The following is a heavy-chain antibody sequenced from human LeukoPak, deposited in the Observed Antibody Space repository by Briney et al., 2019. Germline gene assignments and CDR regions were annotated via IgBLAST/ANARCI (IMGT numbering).Heavy chain of an antibody. CDR2: INSDGSST. CDR3: ARDLTYYDILTGYYPGAFDI. Sequence: GGSLRLSCAASGFTFSSYWMHWVRQAPGKGLVWVSRINSDGSSTSYADSVKGRFTISRDNAKNTLYLQMNSLRAEDTAVYYCARDLTYYDILTGYYPGAFDIWGRGTMVTVSS. V-gene: IGHV3-74*01. CDR1: GFTFSSYW. D-gene: IGHD3-9*01. J-gene: IGHJ3*02.